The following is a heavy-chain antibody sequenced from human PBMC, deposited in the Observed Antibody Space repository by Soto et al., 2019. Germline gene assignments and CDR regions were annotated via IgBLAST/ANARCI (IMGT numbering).Heavy chain of an antibody. CDR3: AKTFWGYCSSTSCPPAPFDY. CDR1: GFTFSSYA. V-gene: IGHV3-23*01. Sequence: GGSLRLSCAASGFTFSSYAMSCVRQAPGKGLEWVSAISGSGGSTYYADSVKGRFTISRDNSKNTLYLQMNSLRAEDTAVYYCAKTFWGYCSSTSCPPAPFDYWGQGTLVTVSS. D-gene: IGHD2-2*01. J-gene: IGHJ4*02. CDR2: ISGSGGST.